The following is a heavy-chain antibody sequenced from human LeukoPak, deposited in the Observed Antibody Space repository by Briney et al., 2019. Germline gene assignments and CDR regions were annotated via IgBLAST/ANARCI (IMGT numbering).Heavy chain of an antibody. V-gene: IGHV6-1*01. CDR3: ARSGMVRGVIIRDFDY. CDR2: TYYRSKWCN. CDR1: GDSVSSNSAA. Sequence: SQTLSLTCAISGDSVSSNSAAWNWIRQSPSRGLEWLGRTYYRSKWCNDYAVSVKSRITINPDTSKNQFSLQLNSVTPEDTAVYYCARSGMVRGVIIRDFDYWGQGTLVTVSS. J-gene: IGHJ4*02. D-gene: IGHD3-10*01.